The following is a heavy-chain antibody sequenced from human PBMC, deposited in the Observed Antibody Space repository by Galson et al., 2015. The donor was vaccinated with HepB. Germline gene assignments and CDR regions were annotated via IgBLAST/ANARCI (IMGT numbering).Heavy chain of an antibody. Sequence: SVKVSCKASGGTFSSYAISWVRQAPGQGLEWMGRIIPILGIANYAQKFQGRVTITADKSTSTAYMELSSLRSEDTAVYYCASSIVVVVAATPDYYYYGMDVWGQGTTVTVSS. CDR1: GGTFSSYA. J-gene: IGHJ6*02. CDR2: IIPILGIA. D-gene: IGHD2-15*01. V-gene: IGHV1-69*04. CDR3: ASSIVVVVAATPDYYYYGMDV.